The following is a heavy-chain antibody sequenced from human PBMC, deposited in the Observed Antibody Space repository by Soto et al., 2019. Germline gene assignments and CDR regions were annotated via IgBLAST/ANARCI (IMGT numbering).Heavy chain of an antibody. CDR3: ARDCGENDYGDYACDYYYGMDV. J-gene: IGHJ6*02. D-gene: IGHD4-17*01. V-gene: IGHV1-69*13. Sequence: SVKVSCKASGGTLSSYAISWVRQAPGQGLEWMGGIIPIFGTANYAQKFQGRVTITADESTSTAYMELSSLRSEDTAVYYCARDCGENDYGDYACDYYYGMDVWGQGTTVTVSS. CDR1: GGTLSSYA. CDR2: IIPIFGTA.